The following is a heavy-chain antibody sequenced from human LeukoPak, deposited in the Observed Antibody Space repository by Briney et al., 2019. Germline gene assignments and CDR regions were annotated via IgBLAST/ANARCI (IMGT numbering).Heavy chain of an antibody. CDR1: GGSFSGYY. V-gene: IGHV4-34*01. CDR2: INHSGST. D-gene: IGHD2-2*01. CDR3: ARGNIVVVPTALYSRHIDY. Sequence: SETLSLTCAVYGGSFSGYYWSWIRQPPGKGLEWIGEINHSGSTNYNPSLKSRVTISVDTSKNQFSLKLSSMTAADTAVYYCARGNIVVVPTALYSRHIDYWGQGTLVTVSS. J-gene: IGHJ4*02.